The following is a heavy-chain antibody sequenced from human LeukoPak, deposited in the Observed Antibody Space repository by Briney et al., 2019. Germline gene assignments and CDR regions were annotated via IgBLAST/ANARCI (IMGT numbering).Heavy chain of an antibody. D-gene: IGHD3-22*01. J-gene: IGHJ4*02. Sequence: GASVKVSCKASGGTFSSYAISWVRQAPGQGLEWMGRIIPIFGTANYAQKFQGRVTITTDESTSTAYMELSSLRSEVTAVYYCATRPRPPYYDSSGYSVWGQGTLVTVSS. CDR3: ATRPRPPYYDSSGYSV. CDR1: GGTFSSYA. V-gene: IGHV1-69*05. CDR2: IIPIFGTA.